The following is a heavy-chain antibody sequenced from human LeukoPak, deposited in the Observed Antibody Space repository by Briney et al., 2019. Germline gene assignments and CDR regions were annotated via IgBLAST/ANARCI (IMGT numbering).Heavy chain of an antibody. CDR2: FHLDGRT. J-gene: IGHJ4*02. CDR1: GGSFINTNW. Sequence: SGTLSLTCGVAGGSFINTNWWTWVRQPPGKGLEWIGEFHLDGRTNYNPSLESRLTMSVDVSENQVSLKLTSVTAADTAVYYCARDPPRTQFDYWGQGTLVTVSS. CDR3: ARDPPRTQFDY. D-gene: IGHD2-2*01. V-gene: IGHV4-4*02.